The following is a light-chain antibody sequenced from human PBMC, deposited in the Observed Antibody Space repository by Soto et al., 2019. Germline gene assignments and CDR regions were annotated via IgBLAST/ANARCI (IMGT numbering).Light chain of an antibody. CDR2: AAS. Sequence: EVVMRQSPDTLSLSPGERATLSCRAIQRVSTSYLAWYQQKPGQAPRLLIYAASSRAIGIPDRFSGSGFGTEFTLTISRLEPEDFAVYYCQEYGTSPRKTFGQGTKVDI. V-gene: IGKV3-20*01. CDR3: QEYGTSPRKT. J-gene: IGKJ1*01. CDR1: QRVSTSY.